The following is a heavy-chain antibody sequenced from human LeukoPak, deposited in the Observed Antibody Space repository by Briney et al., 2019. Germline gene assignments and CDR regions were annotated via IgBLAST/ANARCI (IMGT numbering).Heavy chain of an antibody. J-gene: IGHJ4*02. Sequence: GGSLRLSCAASGFTFSSYWMSWVRQAPGKGLEWVANIKEDGSEKYYVDSVKGRFSISRDNAKNSVYLQMDSLRVEDTAVYYCARDRCSSTSCGDYWGQGTLVTVSS. CDR2: IKEDGSEK. D-gene: IGHD2-2*01. V-gene: IGHV3-7*01. CDR1: GFTFSSYW. CDR3: ARDRCSSTSCGDY.